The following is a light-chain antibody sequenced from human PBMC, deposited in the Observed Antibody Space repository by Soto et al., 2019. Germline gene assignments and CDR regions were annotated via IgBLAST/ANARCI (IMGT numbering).Light chain of an antibody. V-gene: IGKV3-11*01. Sequence: EIVLTQSPATLSLYPGEGATLSCRASDSISISLAWYQQRPGQDPRLLIYGASNRAAGIPGRFSGRGYVTDFTLTISSLEPEDCAVYYCQQRAQWPRTFGGGTKVELK. CDR1: DSISIS. CDR2: GAS. J-gene: IGKJ4*01. CDR3: QQRAQWPRT.